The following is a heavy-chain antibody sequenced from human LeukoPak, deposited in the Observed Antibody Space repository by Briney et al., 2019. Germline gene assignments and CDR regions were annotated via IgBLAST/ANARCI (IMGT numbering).Heavy chain of an antibody. D-gene: IGHD1-26*01. Sequence: GGSLRLSCPGSGFTFSSYSMNWVRQAPGKGLEWVSYISSSSSTIYYADSVKGRFTISRDNAKNSLYLQMNSLRAEDTAVYYCARGIVGASKKCLDYWGQGTLVTVSS. V-gene: IGHV3-48*04. CDR2: ISSSSSTI. CDR1: GFTFSSYS. CDR3: ARGIVGASKKCLDY. J-gene: IGHJ4*02.